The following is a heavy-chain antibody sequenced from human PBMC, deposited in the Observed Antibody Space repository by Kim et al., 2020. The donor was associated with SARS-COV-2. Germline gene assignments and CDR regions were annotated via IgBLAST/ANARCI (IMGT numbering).Heavy chain of an antibody. Sequence: SETLSLTCTVSGGSISSGSYYWSWIRQPAGKGLEWIGRFYTSGSTNYNPSLKSRVTISVDTSENQFSLKLNSVTAADTAVYYCARGWVSSYCGMDVWGQGTTVTVSS. D-gene: IGHD6-13*01. V-gene: IGHV4-61*02. J-gene: IGHJ6*02. CDR1: GGSISSGSYY. CDR2: FYTSGST. CDR3: ARGWVSSYCGMDV.